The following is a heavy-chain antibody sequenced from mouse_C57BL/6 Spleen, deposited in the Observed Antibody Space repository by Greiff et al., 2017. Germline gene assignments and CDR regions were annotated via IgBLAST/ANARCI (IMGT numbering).Heavy chain of an antibody. CDR1: GYTFTDYN. CDR3: ARNPNYYGSSYFDY. CDR2: INPNNGGT. Sequence: VQLKQSGPELVKPGASVKMSCKASGYTFTDYNMHWVKQSHGKSLEWIGYINPNNGGTSYNQKFKGKATLTVNKSSSTAYMELRSLTSEDSAVYYCARNPNYYGSSYFDYWGQGTTLTVSS. V-gene: IGHV1-22*01. D-gene: IGHD1-1*01. J-gene: IGHJ2*01.